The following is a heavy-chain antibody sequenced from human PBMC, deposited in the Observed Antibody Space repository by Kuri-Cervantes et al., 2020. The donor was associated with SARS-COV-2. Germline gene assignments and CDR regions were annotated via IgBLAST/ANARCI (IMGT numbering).Heavy chain of an antibody. D-gene: IGHD2-2*01. V-gene: IGHV4-30-4*08. J-gene: IGHJ3*02. CDR3: ARSTYGYCSSTSCSPGGAFDI. Sequence: SETLSLTCTVSGGSISSGDYYWSWIRQPPGKGLEWIGYIYYSGSTYYNPSLKSRVTISVDTSKNQFSLKLSSVTAADTAVYYCARSTYGYCSSTSCSPGGAFDIWGQGTMVTVSS. CDR2: IYYSGST. CDR1: GGSISSGDYY.